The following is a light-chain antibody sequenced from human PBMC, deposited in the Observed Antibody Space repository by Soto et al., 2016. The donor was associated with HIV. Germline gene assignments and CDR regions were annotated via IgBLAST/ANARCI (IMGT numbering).Light chain of an antibody. J-gene: IGLJ2*01. Sequence: SYELTQPPSLSVAPRKTARITCGGNNVGSKSVQWYQQKPGQAPILVLYDDSDRPSGIPERFSGSNSGNTATLSISRVEAGDEADYYCQVWDAGTDLVVFGGGDQADRP. CDR3: QVWDAGTDLVV. CDR2: DDS. CDR1: NVGSKS. V-gene: IGLV3-21*03.